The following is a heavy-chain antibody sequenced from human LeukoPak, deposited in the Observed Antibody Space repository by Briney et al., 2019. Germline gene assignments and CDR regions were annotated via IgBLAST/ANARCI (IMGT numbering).Heavy chain of an antibody. J-gene: IGHJ3*02. D-gene: IGHD3-22*01. CDR2: INSDGSST. CDR3: ARGPHYYDKSVAFDI. Sequence: GGSLRLSCAASGFTFSSYWMHWARQAPGKGLVWVPRINSDGSSTSYADSVKGRFTISRDNAKNTLYLQMNSLRAEDTAVYYCARGPHYYDKSVAFDIWGQGTMVTVSS. V-gene: IGHV3-74*01. CDR1: GFTFSSYW.